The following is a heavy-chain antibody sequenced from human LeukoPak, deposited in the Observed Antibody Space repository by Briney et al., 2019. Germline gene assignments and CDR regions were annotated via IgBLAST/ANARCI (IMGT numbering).Heavy chain of an antibody. V-gene: IGHV4-59*01. CDR3: ARGLGRGVIRFDP. Sequence: SETLSLTCTVSGGSISSYYWSWIRQPPGKGLEWIGYIYYSGSTNYNPSLKSRVTISVDTSKSQFSLKLSSVTAADTAVYYCARGLGRGVIRFDPWGQGTLVTVSS. CDR1: GGSISSYY. J-gene: IGHJ5*02. D-gene: IGHD3-10*01. CDR2: IYYSGST.